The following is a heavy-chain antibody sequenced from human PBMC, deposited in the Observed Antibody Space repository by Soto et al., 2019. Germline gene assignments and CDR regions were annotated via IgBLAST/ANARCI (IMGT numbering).Heavy chain of an antibody. D-gene: IGHD3-22*01. Sequence: QVQLVESGGGLVKPGGSLRLSCAAAGFTCSDYYMSWIRQAPGKGLEWVSYISSSSSYTNYADSVKGRFTISRDNAKNSLYLQMNSLRAEDTAVYYCASEARHYDIGWFDPWGQGTMVTVSS. J-gene: IGHJ5*02. V-gene: IGHV3-11*06. CDR2: ISSSSSYT. CDR1: GFTCSDYY. CDR3: ASEARHYDIGWFDP.